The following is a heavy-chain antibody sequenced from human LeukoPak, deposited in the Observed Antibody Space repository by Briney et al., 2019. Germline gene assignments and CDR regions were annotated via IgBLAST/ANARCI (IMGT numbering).Heavy chain of an antibody. CDR1: GFTFSSYW. D-gene: IGHD6-13*01. V-gene: IGHV3-74*01. J-gene: IGHJ4*02. CDR2: INSDGSST. Sequence: GGSLRLSCAVSGFTFSSYWMHWVRQAPGKGLVWVSRINSDGSSTTYADSVKGRFTMSRDNAKNTLYLQMNTLRAEDTAVYYCARGGGMRSWYDFDYWGQGILVTVSS. CDR3: ARGGGMRSWYDFDY.